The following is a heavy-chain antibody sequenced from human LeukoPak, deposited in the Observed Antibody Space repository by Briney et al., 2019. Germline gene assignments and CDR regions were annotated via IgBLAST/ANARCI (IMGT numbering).Heavy chain of an antibody. J-gene: IGHJ4*02. D-gene: IGHD5-12*01. CDR1: GFTFSSYA. CDR2: ISGSGGNT. Sequence: GGSLRLSCAASGFTFSSYAMSWVRQAPGKGLEWVSAISGSGGNTYYADSVKGRFTISRDNSKNTLYLQMNSLRAEDTAVYYCAKDRSGYDYHFDYWGQGTPVTVSS. CDR3: AKDRSGYDYHFDY. V-gene: IGHV3-23*01.